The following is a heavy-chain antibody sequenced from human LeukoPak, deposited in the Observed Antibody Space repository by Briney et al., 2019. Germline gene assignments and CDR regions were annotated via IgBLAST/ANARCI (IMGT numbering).Heavy chain of an antibody. CDR1: GFTFGEYG. V-gene: IGHV3-48*03. CDR2: INSGGDDI. D-gene: IGHD2-2*01. J-gene: IGHJ4*02. CDR3: ARDTIQPGLIDD. Sequence: GGSLRLSCGASGFTFGEYGISWFRQAPGKGLEWISYINSGGDDIHYAASVRGRFTISRDDAGNTLLLQLSSLRAEDTAVYYCARDTIQPGLIDDWGQGTLVTVSS.